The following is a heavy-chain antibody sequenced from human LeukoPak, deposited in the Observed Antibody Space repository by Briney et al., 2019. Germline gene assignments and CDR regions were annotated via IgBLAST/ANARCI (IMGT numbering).Heavy chain of an antibody. V-gene: IGHV3-66*01. CDR2: IYSGGST. CDR3: AKEGISSSRRIFQH. Sequence: PGGSLRLSCAASGFTVSSNYMSWVRQAPGKGLEWVSVIYSGGSTYYADSVKGRFTISRDNSKNTLYLQMNSLRAEDTAVYYCAKEGISSSRRIFQHWGQGALVTVSS. J-gene: IGHJ1*01. D-gene: IGHD6-13*01. CDR1: GFTVSSNY.